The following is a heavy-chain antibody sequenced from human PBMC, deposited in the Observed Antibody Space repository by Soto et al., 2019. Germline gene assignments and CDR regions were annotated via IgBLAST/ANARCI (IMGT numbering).Heavy chain of an antibody. D-gene: IGHD1-26*01. CDR1: GYTFTSYD. CDR3: AREKVGANDY. Sequence: QVQLVQSGAEVKKPGASVKVSCKASGYTFTSYDINWVRQATGQGLEWMGWMNPNSGNTGYAQKFQGRVTMTRTTSPSNTYMALRSLRSEDPVVYYCAREKVGANDYWGQGTLVTVSS. CDR2: MNPNSGNT. J-gene: IGHJ4*02. V-gene: IGHV1-8*01.